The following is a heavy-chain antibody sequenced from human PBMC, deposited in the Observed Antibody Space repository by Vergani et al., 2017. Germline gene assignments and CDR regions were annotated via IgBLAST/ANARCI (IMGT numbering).Heavy chain of an antibody. J-gene: IGHJ4*02. V-gene: IGHV1-69*04. CDR3: ATLNDPPLNY. Sequence: QVQLVQSGAEVKKPGSSVKVSCKASGGTFSSYAISWVRQAPGQGLEWMGRIIPILGIANYAQKFQGRVTITADKSTSTAYMELSSLRSEDKAVYYCATLNDPPLNYWGQGTLVTVSS. D-gene: IGHD3-9*01. CDR1: GGTFSSYA. CDR2: IIPILGIA.